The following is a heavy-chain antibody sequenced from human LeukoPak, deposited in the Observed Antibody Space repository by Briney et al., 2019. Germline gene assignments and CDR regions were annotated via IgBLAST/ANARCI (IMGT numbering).Heavy chain of an antibody. D-gene: IGHD7-27*01. CDR1: GYTFIDYF. V-gene: IGHV1-2*06. CDR2: ISSNSGGT. J-gene: IGHJ4*02. CDR3: ARDFSSTSNWELDY. Sequence: ASVKVSCKASGYTFIDYFIHWVRQAPGQGLEWMGRISSNSGGTEYAQKFQGRVTMTRDTSISTAYMELSRLTSDDTAVYYCARDFSSTSNWELDYWGQGTLVTVSS.